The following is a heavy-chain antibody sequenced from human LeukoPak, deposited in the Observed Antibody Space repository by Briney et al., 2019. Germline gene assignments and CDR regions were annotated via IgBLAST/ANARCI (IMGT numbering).Heavy chain of an antibody. CDR3: AKDMRGEQAVAGIDY. D-gene: IGHD6-19*01. CDR1: GFTFDDYT. V-gene: IGHV3-43*01. CDR2: ISWDGGST. J-gene: IGHJ4*02. Sequence: GGSLRLSCAASGFTFDDYTMHWVRQAPGKGLEWVSLISWDGGSTYYADSVKGRFTISRDNSKNSLYRQMNSLRTEDTALYYGAKDMRGEQAVAGIDYWGQGTLVTVSS.